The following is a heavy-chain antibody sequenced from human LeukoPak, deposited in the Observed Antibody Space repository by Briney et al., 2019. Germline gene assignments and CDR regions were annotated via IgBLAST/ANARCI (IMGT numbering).Heavy chain of an antibody. CDR1: GGSFSGYY. V-gene: IGHV4-34*01. CDR3: AVQTEASVLPDPAFDI. Sequence: PSETLSLTCAVYGGSFSGYYWSWIRQPPGKGLDWIGTIYYGGSTYYNPSLKSRVTISVDTSKNQFSLKLSSVTAADTAVYYCAVQTEASVLPDPAFDIWGQGTMVTVSS. D-gene: IGHD2-15*01. J-gene: IGHJ3*02. CDR2: IYYGGST.